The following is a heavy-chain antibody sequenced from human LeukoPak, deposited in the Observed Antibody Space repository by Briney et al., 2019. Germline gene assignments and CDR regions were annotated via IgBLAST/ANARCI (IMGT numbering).Heavy chain of an antibody. CDR2: IWYDGSNK. CDR1: GFTFSSYG. J-gene: IGHJ4*02. CDR3: ARDHTIFGVARYYFDY. D-gene: IGHD3-3*01. Sequence: PGRSLRLSCAASGFTFSSYGMHWVRLAPGKGLEWVAVIWYDGSNKYYADSVKGRFTISRDNSKNTLYLQMNSLRAEDTAVYYCARDHTIFGVARYYFDYWGQGTLVTVSS. V-gene: IGHV3-33*01.